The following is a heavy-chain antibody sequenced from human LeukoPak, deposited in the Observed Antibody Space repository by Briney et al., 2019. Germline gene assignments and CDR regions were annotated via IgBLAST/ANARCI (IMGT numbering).Heavy chain of an antibody. CDR1: GVSVSSGSYY. CDR2: IYYSGST. V-gene: IGHV4-61*01. Sequence: SETLSLTCTVSGVSVSSGSYYWSWIRQPPGKGLEWIGYIYYSGSTNYNPSLKSRVTISVDTSKNQFSLKLSSVTAADTAVYYCARETADWYFDLWGRGTLVTVSS. J-gene: IGHJ2*01. D-gene: IGHD1-14*01. CDR3: ARETADWYFDL.